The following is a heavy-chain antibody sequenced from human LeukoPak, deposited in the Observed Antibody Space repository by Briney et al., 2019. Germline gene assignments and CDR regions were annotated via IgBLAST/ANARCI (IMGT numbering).Heavy chain of an antibody. CDR2: ISPSGGST. J-gene: IGHJ4*02. V-gene: IGHV1-46*01. CDR3: ARGLGYFDWAEYYLDY. CDR1: VYIFTNYY. Sequence: ASVTVSCKASVYIFTNYYLHWVRQAPRQPLEWMGIISPSGGSTTYAPKFQGRVTMTWDTSTRTVYMELTSLRSEDTAVYYCARGLGYFDWAEYYLDYWGQGILVTVSS. D-gene: IGHD3-9*01.